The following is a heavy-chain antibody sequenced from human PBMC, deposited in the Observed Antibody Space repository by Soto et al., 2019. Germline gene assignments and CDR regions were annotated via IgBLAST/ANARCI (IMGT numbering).Heavy chain of an antibody. CDR2: ISAYNGNT. CDR1: GYTFTSYG. CDR3: ARVREWLRTSYYFDY. J-gene: IGHJ4*02. V-gene: IGHV1-18*01. D-gene: IGHD5-12*01. Sequence: ASVKVSCKASGYTFTSYGISWVRQAPGQGLEWMGWISAYNGNTNYAQKLQGRVTMTTDTSTSTAYMELRSLRSDDTAVYYCARVREWLRTSYYFDYWGQGALVTVSS.